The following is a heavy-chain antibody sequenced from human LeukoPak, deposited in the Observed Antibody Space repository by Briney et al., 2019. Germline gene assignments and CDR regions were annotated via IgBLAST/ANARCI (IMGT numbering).Heavy chain of an antibody. J-gene: IGHJ4*02. CDR1: GFTFSSYA. CDR2: ISSSGSTI. CDR3: ARDSMVGALY. D-gene: IGHD1-26*01. Sequence: GGSLRLSCAASGFTFSSYAMSWVRQAPGKGLEWVSYISSSGSTIYYADSVKGRFTISRDNAKNSLYLQMNSLRAEDTAVYYCARDSMVGALYWGQGTLVTVSS. V-gene: IGHV3-48*03.